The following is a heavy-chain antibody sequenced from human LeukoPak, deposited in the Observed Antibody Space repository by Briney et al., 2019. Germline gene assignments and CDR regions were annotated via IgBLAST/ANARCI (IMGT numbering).Heavy chain of an antibody. CDR3: AREDTVTAKFDY. Sequence: GGSLRLSCAASGFTFSSYSMNWVRQAPGKGLEWVSSISSSSSYICYADSVKGRFTISRDNAKNSLYLQMNSLRAEDTAVYYCAREDTVTAKFDYWGQGTLVTVSS. CDR1: GFTFSSYS. J-gene: IGHJ4*02. V-gene: IGHV3-21*01. D-gene: IGHD4-17*01. CDR2: ISSSSSYI.